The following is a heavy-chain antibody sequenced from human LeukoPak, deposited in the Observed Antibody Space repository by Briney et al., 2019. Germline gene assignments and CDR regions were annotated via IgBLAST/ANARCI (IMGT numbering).Heavy chain of an antibody. V-gene: IGHV3-23*01. CDR1: GFTFSSYA. CDR3: ATSGFGSGSYYAAFDY. J-gene: IGHJ4*02. CDR2: INDSGGST. Sequence: GGSLRLSCAASGFTFSSYAMSWVRRAPGKGLEWVSVINDSGGSTYYADSVRGRFTISRDNSKNTMYLQMNSLRAEDTAVYYCATSGFGSGSYYAAFDYWGQGTLVTVSS. D-gene: IGHD3-10*01.